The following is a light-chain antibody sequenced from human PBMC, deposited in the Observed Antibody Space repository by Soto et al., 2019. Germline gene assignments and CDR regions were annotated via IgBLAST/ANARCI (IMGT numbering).Light chain of an antibody. CDR3: RSYTSIRTQA. CDR2: DVS. V-gene: IGLV2-14*01. CDR1: SSNDGGYNY. J-gene: IGLJ1*01. Sequence: QSVLTQPASVSGSPRRSITISCTGTSSNDGGYNYVSWYQQHPGKAPKLLIYDVSNRPSGVSNRFSGSKSGNTASLTISGLQAEDEADYYCRSYTSIRTQAFVTGTKATDL.